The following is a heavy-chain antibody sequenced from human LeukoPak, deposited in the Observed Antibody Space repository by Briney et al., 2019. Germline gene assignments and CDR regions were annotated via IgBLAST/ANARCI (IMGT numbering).Heavy chain of an antibody. V-gene: IGHV3-53*01. CDR1: GFTVSNNY. J-gene: IGHJ6*03. Sequence: PGGSLRLSCAASGFTVSNNYMSWVRQAPGKGLEWVSIIYSDGRTYYADSVKGRFTISRDNSKNTLYLQMNSLRAEDTAVYYCARDAPHDYGDRYYYYYMDVWGKGTTVTVSS. D-gene: IGHD4-17*01. CDR2: IYSDGRT. CDR3: ARDAPHDYGDRYYYYYMDV.